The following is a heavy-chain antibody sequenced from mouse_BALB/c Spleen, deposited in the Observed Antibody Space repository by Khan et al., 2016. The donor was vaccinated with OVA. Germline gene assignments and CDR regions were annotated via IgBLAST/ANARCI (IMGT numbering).Heavy chain of an antibody. D-gene: IGHD1-2*01. CDR3: ARRNYFGYTFAY. CDR2: ISPGSGDT. CDR1: GYTFTDYY. J-gene: IGHJ3*01. V-gene: IGHV1-77*01. Sequence: QVQLQQSGAELARPGASVKLSCKASGYTFTDYYINWVKQGTGQGLEWIGEISPGSGDTYYNERFKGKATLTADKSSSTAYMQLSSLTSEASAVDFCARRNYFGYTFAYWGQGTLVTVSA.